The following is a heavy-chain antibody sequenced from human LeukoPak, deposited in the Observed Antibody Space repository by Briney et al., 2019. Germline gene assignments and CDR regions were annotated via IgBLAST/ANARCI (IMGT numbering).Heavy chain of an antibody. CDR2: INHSGST. CDR3: ARVGRYSGSYYYYYYYYMDV. J-gene: IGHJ6*03. CDR1: GGSFSGYY. Sequence: SETLSLTCAVYGGSFSGYYWSWIRQPPGKGLEWIGEINHSGSTNYNPSLKSRVTISVDTSKNQFSLKLSSVTAADTAVYYCARVGRYSGSYYYYYYYYMDVWGKGTTVTVSS. V-gene: IGHV4-34*01. D-gene: IGHD1-26*01.